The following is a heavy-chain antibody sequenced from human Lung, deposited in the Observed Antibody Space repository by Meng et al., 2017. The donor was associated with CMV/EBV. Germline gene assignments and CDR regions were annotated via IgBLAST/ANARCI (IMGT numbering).Heavy chain of an antibody. V-gene: IGHV4-4*02. CDR2: VYHSGYT. Sequence: AVFGTYISTSNWWRWVRQPPGKGLGWIGEVYHSGYTNSNPSLKSRVTMSVDRSKNQFSLRLSSVTAADTAIYYCARVTEYGGNCFDSWGQGTLVTVSS. CDR1: GTYISTSNW. CDR3: ARVTEYGGNCFDS. J-gene: IGHJ4*02. D-gene: IGHD4/OR15-4a*01.